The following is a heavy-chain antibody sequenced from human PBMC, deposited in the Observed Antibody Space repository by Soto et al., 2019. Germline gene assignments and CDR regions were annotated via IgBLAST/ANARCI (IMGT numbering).Heavy chain of an antibody. V-gene: IGHV4-31*03. Sequence: QVQLQESGPGLVKPSQTLSLTCTVSGGSISSGGYYWSWIRQHPGKGLEWIGYIYYSGSTYYNPYLKSRVTISVDTSKNQFSLKLSSVTAADTAVYYCARLTFGDREVVYYYMDVWGKGTTVTVSS. CDR2: IYYSGST. D-gene: IGHD4-17*01. CDR3: ARLTFGDREVVYYYMDV. J-gene: IGHJ6*03. CDR1: GGSISSGGYY.